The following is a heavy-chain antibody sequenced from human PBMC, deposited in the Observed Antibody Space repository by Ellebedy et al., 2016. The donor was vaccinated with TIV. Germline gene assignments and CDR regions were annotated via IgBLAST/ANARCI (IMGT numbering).Heavy chain of an antibody. CDR1: GFTFSNFW. D-gene: IGHD1-1*01. Sequence: GESLKISCAASGFTFSNFWMSWVRQAPGKGLEWVAVISYDGSNTYYADSVKGRFTISRDNAKNSLYLQMNSLRAEDTAVYYCARDRGNAYYFDYWGQGTLVTVSS. V-gene: IGHV3-30-3*01. CDR3: ARDRGNAYYFDY. CDR2: ISYDGSNT. J-gene: IGHJ4*02.